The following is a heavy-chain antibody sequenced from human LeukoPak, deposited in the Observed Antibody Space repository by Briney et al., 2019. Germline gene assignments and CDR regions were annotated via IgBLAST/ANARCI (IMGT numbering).Heavy chain of an antibody. CDR3: ARDGAKPDIVVVVAARSFDY. Sequence: QPGRSLRLSCAASGFTFSSYAMHWVRQAPGKGLEWVAVISYDGSNKYYADSVKGRFTISRDNSKNTLYLQMNSLRAEDTAVYYCARDGAKPDIVVVVAARSFDYWGQGTLVTVSS. D-gene: IGHD2-15*01. V-gene: IGHV3-30-3*01. J-gene: IGHJ4*02. CDR2: ISYDGSNK. CDR1: GFTFSSYA.